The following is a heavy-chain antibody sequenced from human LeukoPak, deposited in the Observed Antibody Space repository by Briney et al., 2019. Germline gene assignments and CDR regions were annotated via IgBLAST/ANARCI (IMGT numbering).Heavy chain of an antibody. Sequence: ASVKVSCKASGYTFTRYGISWVGQAPGQGLEWMGWISAYNGNTNYAQKLQGRVTMTTDTSTSTAYMELRSLRSDDTAVYYCARVTGYSIGPDAFDIWGQGTMVTVSS. J-gene: IGHJ3*02. V-gene: IGHV1-18*01. CDR2: ISAYNGNT. D-gene: IGHD3-9*01. CDR3: ARVTGYSIGPDAFDI. CDR1: GYTFTRYG.